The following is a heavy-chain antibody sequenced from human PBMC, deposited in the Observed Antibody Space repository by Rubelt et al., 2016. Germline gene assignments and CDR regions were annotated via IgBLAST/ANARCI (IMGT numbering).Heavy chain of an antibody. V-gene: IGHV3-33*08. CDR3: ARASCAGGNCFPDDY. J-gene: IGHJ4*02. Sequence: GGGVFQPGRSLRLSCAASGFTFSSYAMHWVRQAPGKGLEWLTVIQFDGAATYYAESVKGRFAISRDNSKNTLLLQVNSLRPEDTAVYYCARASCAGGNCFPDDYWGQGTLVTISS. D-gene: IGHD2-15*01. CDR2: IQFDGAAT. CDR1: GFTFSSYA.